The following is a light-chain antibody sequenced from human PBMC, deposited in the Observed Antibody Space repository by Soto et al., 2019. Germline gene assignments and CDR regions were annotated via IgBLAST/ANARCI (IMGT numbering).Light chain of an antibody. CDR1: QSIGSY. V-gene: IGKV1-39*01. J-gene: IGKJ4*01. CDR2: AAS. CDR3: QQSYYTPLT. Sequence: DIQMTQSPSSLSASVGDRVTITCRASQSIGSYLNWYQQAPGRAPKFLISAASSLQSGVPSRFSGSGSGTDFSLTISSLQPEDSATYFCQQSYYTPLTFGGGTKVEIK.